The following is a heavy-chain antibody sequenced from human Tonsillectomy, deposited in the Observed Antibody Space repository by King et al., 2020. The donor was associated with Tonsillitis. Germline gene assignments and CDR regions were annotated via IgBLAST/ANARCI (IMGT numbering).Heavy chain of an antibody. CDR2: ISAYNGNT. CDR1: GYTFTSYG. V-gene: IGHV1-18*01. CDR3: ARGSRGGAGSYCNPSYHVMDV. J-gene: IGHJ6*02. D-gene: IGHD3-10*01. Sequence: QLVQSGAEVKKPGASVKVSCKASGYTFTSYGISWVRQAPGQGLEWMGWISAYNGNTDYVQKFQGRVTLTTDTSTSTAYMDLGGLRADDTAVDYCARGSRGGAGSYCNPSYHVMDVWGQGTTVTVSS.